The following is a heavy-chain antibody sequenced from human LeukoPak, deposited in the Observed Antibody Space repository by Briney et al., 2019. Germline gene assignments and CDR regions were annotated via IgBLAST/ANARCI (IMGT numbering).Heavy chain of an antibody. Sequence: PGGSLRLSCAASGFTFCNYWVHWVRQAPGKGRVWVSRINRDGSTTKYADSVKGRFTVSRDNAKNTLNLQMNSLRAEDTAVYYCARDKKSGESSEIDYWGQGTLVTVSS. D-gene: IGHD3-10*01. V-gene: IGHV3-74*03. CDR1: GFTFCNYW. J-gene: IGHJ4*02. CDR2: INRDGSTT. CDR3: ARDKKSGESSEIDY.